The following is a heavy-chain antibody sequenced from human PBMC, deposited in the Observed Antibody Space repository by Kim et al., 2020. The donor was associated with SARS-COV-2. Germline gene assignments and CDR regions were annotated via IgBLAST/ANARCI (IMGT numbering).Heavy chain of an antibody. CDR3: SPLHAMSAFDI. D-gene: IGHD2-2*01. CDR2: ISADGGYT. V-gene: IGHV3-43*02. J-gene: IGHJ3*02. Sequence: GGSLRLSCAASGFSFDDYAMHWVRQTPGKGLEWVSLISADGGYTSYADSVKGRFTISRDTGKNSLYLQMNSLRTEDTALYYCSPLHAMSAFDIWGQGTMVTVSS. CDR1: GFSFDDYA.